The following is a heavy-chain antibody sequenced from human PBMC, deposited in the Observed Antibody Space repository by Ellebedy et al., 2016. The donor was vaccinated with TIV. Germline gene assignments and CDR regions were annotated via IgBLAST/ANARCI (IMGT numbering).Heavy chain of an antibody. CDR1: GFTFTSYS. J-gene: IGHJ3*02. Sequence: PGGSLRLSCAASGFTFTSYSMNWVRQAPGKGLEWVSYISSSSNTIYYADSVKGRFTISRDNAKNSLYLQMNSLRAEDTAVYYCARDRVGAAAADAFDIWGQGTMVTVSS. CDR3: ARDRVGAAAADAFDI. CDR2: ISSSSNTI. V-gene: IGHV3-48*01. D-gene: IGHD6-13*01.